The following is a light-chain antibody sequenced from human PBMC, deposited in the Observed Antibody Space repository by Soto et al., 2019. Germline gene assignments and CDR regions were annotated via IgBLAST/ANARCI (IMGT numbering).Light chain of an antibody. CDR3: QQYGYSRT. CDR2: GSS. J-gene: IGKJ1*01. CDR1: QTLSSRH. Sequence: VLTQSPGPLSLSPGERATLPCRASQTLSSRHLAWYQQKPGQAPRLLIYGSSSRATDIPDRFSGSGSGTDFTLTISTLEPEDFAIYYCQQYGYSRTFGQGTKVDIK. V-gene: IGKV3-20*01.